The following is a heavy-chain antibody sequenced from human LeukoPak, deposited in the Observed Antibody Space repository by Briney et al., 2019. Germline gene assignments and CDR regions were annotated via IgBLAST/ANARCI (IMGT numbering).Heavy chain of an antibody. CDR2: MNPNSGST. D-gene: IGHD3-3*01. CDR3: ARGPRFLEWLPYYYYYYGMDV. V-gene: IGHV1-8*01. CDR1: GYTFTSYD. Sequence: ASVKLSCKASGYTFTSYDINWVRQAPGHRLEWMGWMNPNSGSTSYAQKFQGRVTITRNTSISTAYMELSSLRSEDTAVYYCARGPRFLEWLPYYYYYYGMDVWGQGTTVTVSS. J-gene: IGHJ6*02.